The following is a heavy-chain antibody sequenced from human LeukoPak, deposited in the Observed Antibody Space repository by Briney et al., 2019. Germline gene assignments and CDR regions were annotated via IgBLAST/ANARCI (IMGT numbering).Heavy chain of an antibody. Sequence: ASVKVSCKASGYTFTSYGISWVRQAPGQGLEWMGWISAYNGNTNYAQRLQGRVTMTTDTSTSTAYMELRSLRSDDTAVYYCARNDIVATIDDYWGQGTLVTVSS. CDR1: GYTFTSYG. J-gene: IGHJ4*02. V-gene: IGHV1-18*01. CDR3: ARNDIVATIDDY. CDR2: ISAYNGNT. D-gene: IGHD5-12*01.